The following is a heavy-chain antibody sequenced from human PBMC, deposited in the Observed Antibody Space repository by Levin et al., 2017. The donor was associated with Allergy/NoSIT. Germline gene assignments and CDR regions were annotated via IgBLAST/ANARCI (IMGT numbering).Heavy chain of an antibody. CDR2: INPDTGGT. CDR1: GYTFTDYY. V-gene: IGHV1-2*02. Sequence: ASVKVSCKASGYTFTDYYIHWVRQAPGQRLEWLGWINPDTGGTNYAKKFLGRVTMTRDTSISTAYMELSRLTSDDTAIYYCAREGKTDGWPRDAFDIWGQGTIATVSS. J-gene: IGHJ3*02. D-gene: IGHD5-24*01. CDR3: AREGKTDGWPRDAFDI.